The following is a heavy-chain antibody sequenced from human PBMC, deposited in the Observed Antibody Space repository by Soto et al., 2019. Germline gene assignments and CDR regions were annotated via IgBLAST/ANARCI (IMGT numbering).Heavy chain of an antibody. V-gene: IGHV1-18*01. CDR2: ISAYNGNT. Sequence: ASVKVSCKASGYTFTSYGISWVRQAPGQGLEWMGWISAYNGNTNYAQKLQGRVTMTTDTSTSTAYMELRSLRSDDTAVYYCARELWFGELLPNYYYYYGMDVWGQGTTVTVSS. D-gene: IGHD3-10*01. CDR1: GYTFTSYG. J-gene: IGHJ6*02. CDR3: ARELWFGELLPNYYYYYGMDV.